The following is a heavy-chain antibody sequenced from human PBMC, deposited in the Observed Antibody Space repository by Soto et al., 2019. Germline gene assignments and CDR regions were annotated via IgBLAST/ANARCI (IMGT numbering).Heavy chain of an antibody. CDR1: GFTFSSYG. D-gene: IGHD2-15*01. CDR3: AKDPGYCSGGSCYYFDY. CDR2: ISYDGSNK. Sequence: QVQLVESGGGVVQPGRSLRLSCAASGFTFSSYGMHWVRQAPGKGLEWVAGISYDGSNKYYADSVKGRFTISRDNSKNTLYLQMNSLRAEDTAVYYCAKDPGYCSGGSCYYFDYWGQGTLVTVSS. V-gene: IGHV3-30*18. J-gene: IGHJ4*02.